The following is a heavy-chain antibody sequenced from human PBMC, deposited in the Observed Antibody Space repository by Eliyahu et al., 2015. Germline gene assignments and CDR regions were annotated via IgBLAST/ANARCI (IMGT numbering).Heavy chain of an antibody. J-gene: IGHJ6*03. CDR1: GFTFRSYP. Sequence: EVQLVESGGGLVEXGGSLXLSXXAXGFTFRSYPLTWVRQAPGKGLEWVSSISGSSVYTYYVESVKGRFTISRDNAESSLYLQMNSLRAEDTAVYYCARGESWDGFFYMDVWGKGTTVTVSS. CDR3: ARGESWDGFFYMDV. V-gene: IGHV3-21*06. D-gene: IGHD1-26*01. CDR2: ISGSSVYT.